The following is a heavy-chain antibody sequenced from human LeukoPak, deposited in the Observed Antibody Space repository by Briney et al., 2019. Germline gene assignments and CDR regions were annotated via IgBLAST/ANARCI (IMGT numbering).Heavy chain of an antibody. Sequence: GGSLRLSCAASGFTFSDYYMSWIRQAPGKGLEWVSYISSSGSTIYYADSVKGRFTISRDNAKNSLYLQMNSLRAEDTAVYYCARDYPPFRSSGYPGAFDIWGQGTMVTVSS. CDR2: ISSSGSTI. D-gene: IGHD3-22*01. J-gene: IGHJ3*02. CDR1: GFTFSDYY. V-gene: IGHV3-11*04. CDR3: ARDYPPFRSSGYPGAFDI.